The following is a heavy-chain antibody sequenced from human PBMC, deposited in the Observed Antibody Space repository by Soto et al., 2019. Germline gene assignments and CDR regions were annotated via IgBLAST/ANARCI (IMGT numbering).Heavy chain of an antibody. Sequence: GWSLRLSCAGSGVTFRGYAVHWVRQTPGKWLEWVTVISDDGSKTYYADSVKGRFSVSRDDSTNMVFLQMSSLRSEDTAVCHCERDYQFKYYFDDWGPGTPGTVSS. CDR1: GVTFRGYA. J-gene: IGHJ4*02. D-gene: IGHD3-16*02. CDR3: ERDYQFKYYFDD. CDR2: ISDDGSKT. V-gene: IGHV3-30*14.